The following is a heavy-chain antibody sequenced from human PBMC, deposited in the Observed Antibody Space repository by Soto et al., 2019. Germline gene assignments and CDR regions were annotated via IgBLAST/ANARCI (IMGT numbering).Heavy chain of an antibody. V-gene: IGHV1-69*02. CDR1: GGTFSSYT. Sequence: GASVKVSCKASGGTFSSYTISWVRQAPGQGLEWMGRIIPILGIANYAQKLQGRVTMTTDTSTSTAYMELRSLRFDDTAVYYCAVEIVVVAATGGAFDIWGQGTMVTVSS. J-gene: IGHJ3*02. CDR2: IIPILGIA. CDR3: AVEIVVVAATGGAFDI. D-gene: IGHD2-15*01.